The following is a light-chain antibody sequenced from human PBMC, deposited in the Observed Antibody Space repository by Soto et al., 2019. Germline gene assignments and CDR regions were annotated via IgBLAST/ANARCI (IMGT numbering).Light chain of an antibody. CDR2: DAS. V-gene: IGKV3-15*01. Sequence: EIVSTQSPATLSVSPGERFTLSCRASQSVRSHLAWYRQRPGQVPRLLIYDASSRATGIPARFSGTGSGTEFALTISNLQSEDFAIYYCQQYNTWPFTFGGGTKVDIK. CDR3: QQYNTWPFT. J-gene: IGKJ4*01. CDR1: QSVRSH.